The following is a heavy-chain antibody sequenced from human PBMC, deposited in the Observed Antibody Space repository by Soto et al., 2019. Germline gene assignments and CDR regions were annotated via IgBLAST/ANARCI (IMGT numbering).Heavy chain of an antibody. V-gene: IGHV4-39*01. J-gene: IGHJ6*02. Sequence: SETLSLTCTASGSTISSSSDYWGWLLLPHGKGWGWIGSIYYSGSTYYNPSLKSRVTISVDTSKNQFSLKLSSVTAADTAVYYCARHSAPGAILARRYQYYGMDVWGQGTTVTVSS. CDR2: IYYSGST. D-gene: IGHD3-3*01. CDR1: GSTISSSSDY. CDR3: ARHSAPGAILARRYQYYGMDV.